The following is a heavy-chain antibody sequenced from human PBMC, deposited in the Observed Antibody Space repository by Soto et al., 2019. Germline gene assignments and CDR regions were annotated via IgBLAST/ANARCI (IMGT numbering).Heavy chain of an antibody. Sequence: QVQLVQSGAEVKKPGSSVKVSCKTSGGTFSSYAISWVRQAPGQGLEWMGGIIPMCGTANYAQKFQGRVTITAEESKSTSYMELSSLRSADTAVYYCARSRDNYYDSRGYYYSTFDYWGQGTLVTVSS. CDR3: ARSRDNYYDSRGYYYSTFDY. CDR1: GGTFSSYA. CDR2: IIPMCGTA. V-gene: IGHV1-69*12. J-gene: IGHJ4*02. D-gene: IGHD3-22*01.